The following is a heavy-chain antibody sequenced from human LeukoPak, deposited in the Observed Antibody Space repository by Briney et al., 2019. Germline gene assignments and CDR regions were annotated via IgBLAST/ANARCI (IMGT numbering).Heavy chain of an antibody. CDR3: ARDLGLPGD. V-gene: IGHV3-21*01. CDR1: GFTVSSNY. D-gene: IGHD3-16*01. Sequence: GGSLRLSCAVSGFTVSSNYMSWVRQAPGKGLEWVSSISSSSSYIYYADSVKGRFTISRDNAKNSLYLQMNSLRAEDTAVYYCARDLGLPGDWGQGTLVTVSS. J-gene: IGHJ4*02. CDR2: ISSSSSYI.